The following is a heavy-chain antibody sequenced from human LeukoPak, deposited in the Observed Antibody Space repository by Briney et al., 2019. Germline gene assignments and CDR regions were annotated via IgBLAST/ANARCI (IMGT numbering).Heavy chain of an antibody. J-gene: IGHJ4*02. D-gene: IGHD1-1*01. V-gene: IGHV3-7*01. CDR2: IKEDGTEK. CDR1: GFTFSDFW. Sequence: GGALRLSCAGSGFTFSDFWMTWVRQTPGEGLEWVAHIKEDGTEKNLVDSVKGRFTISRDNTKNLLFLEMNNLRGDDTAIYYCVRESRPGGAMGLYHNLDYWGQGTLVAVSS. CDR3: VRESRPGGAMGLYHNLDY.